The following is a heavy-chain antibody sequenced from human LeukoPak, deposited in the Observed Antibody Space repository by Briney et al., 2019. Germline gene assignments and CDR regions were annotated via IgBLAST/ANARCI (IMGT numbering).Heavy chain of an antibody. J-gene: IGHJ4*02. CDR2: ISYDGSNK. CDR3: ARDGDVDYDILTGYLGPAY. CDR1: GFTFSSYA. Sequence: GGSLRLSCAASGFTFSSYAMHWVRQAPGKGLEWVAVISYDGSNKYYADSVKGRFTISRDNSKNTLYLQMNSLRAEDTAVYYCARDGDVDYDILTGYLGPAYWGQGTLVTVSS. V-gene: IGHV3-30*04. D-gene: IGHD3-9*01.